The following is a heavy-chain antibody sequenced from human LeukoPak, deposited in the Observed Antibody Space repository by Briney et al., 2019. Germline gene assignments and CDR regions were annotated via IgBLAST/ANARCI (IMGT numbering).Heavy chain of an antibody. V-gene: IGHV3-21*01. CDR1: GFTFSRYV. CDR3: AREDYADAFEI. J-gene: IGHJ3*02. CDR2: ISATGGEI. Sequence: GGSLTLSCAAWGFTFSRYVMNWVGQVPGRRPDWVSSISATGGEIFYADSVKGRFTISRDNAKNSLYLQMNSLRAEDTAVYFCAREDYADAFEIWGQGTMVTVSS. D-gene: IGHD3-16*01.